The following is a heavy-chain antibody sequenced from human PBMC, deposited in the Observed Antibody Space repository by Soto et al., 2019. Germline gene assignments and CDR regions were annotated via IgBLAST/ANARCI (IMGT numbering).Heavy chain of an antibody. J-gene: IGHJ5*02. CDR2: INHSGST. CDR1: GGSFSGYY. V-gene: IGHV4-34*01. Sequence: SETLSLTCAVYGGSFSGYYWSWIRQPPGKGLEWIGEINHSGSTNYNPSLRSRVTISVDTSKNQFSLKLSSVTAADTAVYYCARGPSSSWYTWFDPWGQGTLVTVSS. CDR3: ARGPSSSWYTWFDP. D-gene: IGHD6-13*01.